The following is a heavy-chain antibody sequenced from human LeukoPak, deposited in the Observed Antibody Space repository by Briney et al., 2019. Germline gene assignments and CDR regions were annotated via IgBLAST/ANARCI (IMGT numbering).Heavy chain of an antibody. CDR2: IYTSGST. CDR3: ARGGSYYYYYYMDV. Sequence: PSETPSLTCTVSGGSISSYYWSWIRQPAGKGLEWIGRIYTSGSTNYNPSLKSRVTMSVDTSKNQFSLKLSSVTAADTAVYYCARGGSYYYYYYMDVWGKGTTVTISS. CDR1: GGSISSYY. V-gene: IGHV4-4*07. D-gene: IGHD3-16*01. J-gene: IGHJ6*03.